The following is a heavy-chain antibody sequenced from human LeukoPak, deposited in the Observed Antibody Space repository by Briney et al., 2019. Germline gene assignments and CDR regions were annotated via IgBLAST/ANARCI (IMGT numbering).Heavy chain of an antibody. Sequence: ASVKVSCKASGYTFTRYYTHWVRQAPGQGLEWMGIINHSMDSISYAQKLQGRVTMTRDTYTRTVYMELSSLRSEDTAVYYCARNVVPAAPLDAFDIWGHGPMVTVSS. D-gene: IGHD2-2*01. CDR3: ARNVVPAAPLDAFDI. CDR1: GYTFTRYY. V-gene: IGHV1-46*04. CDR2: INHSMDSI. J-gene: IGHJ3*02.